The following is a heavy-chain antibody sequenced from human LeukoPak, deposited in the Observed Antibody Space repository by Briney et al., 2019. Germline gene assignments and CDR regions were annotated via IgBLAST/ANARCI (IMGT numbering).Heavy chain of an antibody. J-gene: IGHJ6*03. D-gene: IGHD3-16*02. V-gene: IGHV4-34*01. CDR1: GGSFSGYY. CDR3: ARLPYDYVWGSYRSYYYYMDV. Sequence: PSETLSLTCAVYGGSFSGYYWSWIRQPPGKGLEWVGEINHSGSTNYNPSLKSRVTISVDTSKNQFSLKLSSVTAADTAVYYCARLPYDYVWGSYRSYYYYMDVWGKGTTVTVSS. CDR2: INHSGST.